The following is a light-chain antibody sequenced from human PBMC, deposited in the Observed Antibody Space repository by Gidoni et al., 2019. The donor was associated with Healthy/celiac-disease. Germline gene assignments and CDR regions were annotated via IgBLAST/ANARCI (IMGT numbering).Light chain of an antibody. CDR1: QAISNY. CDR2: DAS. J-gene: IGKJ4*01. CDR3: QQYDNLPPRT. Sequence: DIQMTQSPPSLSASVGDRVTITCQASQAISNYLNWYQQKPGEDPKPLIYDASNLETGVPSRFSGSGSGTDVTFTISSLQPEDIATYYCQQYDNLPPRTFGGGTKVEIK. V-gene: IGKV1-33*01.